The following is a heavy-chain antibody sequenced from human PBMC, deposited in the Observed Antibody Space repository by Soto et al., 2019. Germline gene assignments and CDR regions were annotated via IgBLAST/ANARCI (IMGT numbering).Heavy chain of an antibody. CDR3: ASWDIVVVVAATPGYHYGMDV. Sequence: GESLKISCKGSGYSFTSYWISWVRQMPGKGLEWMGRIDPSDSYTNYSPSFQGHVTISADKSISTAYLQWSSLKASDTAMYYCASWDIVVVVAATPGYHYGMDVWGQGTTVTVSS. J-gene: IGHJ6*02. V-gene: IGHV5-10-1*01. D-gene: IGHD2-15*01. CDR1: GYSFTSYW. CDR2: IDPSDSYT.